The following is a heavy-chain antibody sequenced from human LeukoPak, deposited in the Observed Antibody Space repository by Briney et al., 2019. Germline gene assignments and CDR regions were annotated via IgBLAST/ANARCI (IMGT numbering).Heavy chain of an antibody. CDR2: IIPIFGTA. D-gene: IGHD3-22*01. CDR3: ARGGGDYYDSSGYLPRGFDP. V-gene: IGHV1-69*05. J-gene: IGHJ5*02. CDR1: GGTFSSYA. Sequence: SVKVSCKASGGTFSSYAISWVRQAPGQGLEWMGGIIPIFGTANYAQKFQGRVTTTTDESTSTAYMELSSLRSEDTAVYYCARGGGDYYDSSGYLPRGFDPWGQGTLVTVSS.